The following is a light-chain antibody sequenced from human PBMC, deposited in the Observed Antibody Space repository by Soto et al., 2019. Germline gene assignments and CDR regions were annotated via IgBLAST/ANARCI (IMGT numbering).Light chain of an antibody. Sequence: QSALTQPASVSGSPGQSITISCTGTSSVVGSYNLVSWYQQHPGKAPKLMIYEGSKRPSGVSNRFSGFKSGNTASLTISGLQAEDEADYYCCSYAGSSTYVFGTGTKVTVL. CDR1: SSVVGSYNL. V-gene: IGLV2-23*01. CDR2: EGS. CDR3: CSYAGSSTYV. J-gene: IGLJ1*01.